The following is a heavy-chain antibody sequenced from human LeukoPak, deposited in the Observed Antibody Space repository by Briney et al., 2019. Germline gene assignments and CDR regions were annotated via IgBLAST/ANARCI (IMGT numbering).Heavy chain of an antibody. J-gene: IGHJ4*02. CDR3: AKRKNSPGYSSLDQ. CDR2: IGGGGTST. D-gene: IGHD2-15*01. Sequence: SGGSLRLSCAASGFTFRNHAMNWVRQAPGKGLEWVSDIGGGGTSTYYADSVKGRFTISRDNSKNTVYLQMNSLRVDDSAVYYCAKRKNSPGYSSLDQWGQGTLVTVSS. CDR1: GFTFRNHA. V-gene: IGHV3-23*01.